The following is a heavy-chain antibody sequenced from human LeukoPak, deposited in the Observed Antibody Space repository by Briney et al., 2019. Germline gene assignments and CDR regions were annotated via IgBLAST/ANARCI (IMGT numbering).Heavy chain of an antibody. J-gene: IGHJ4*01. CDR2: ISSSATII. Sequence: GGSESLFCTASGFTFSSYEMNWVRQAPGKGLEWVSHISSSATIISYADSVKGRFTISRDNAKNSLYLQMNSLRAEDTAVYYCASAMTSWGHRT. CDR3: ASAMTS. D-gene: IGHD4-11*01. CDR1: GFTFSSYE. V-gene: IGHV3-48*03.